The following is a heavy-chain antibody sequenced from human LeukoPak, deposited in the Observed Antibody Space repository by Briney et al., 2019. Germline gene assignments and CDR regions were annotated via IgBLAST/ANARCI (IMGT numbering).Heavy chain of an antibody. D-gene: IGHD4-23*01. J-gene: IGHJ6*03. CDR1: GGSFSGYY. V-gene: IGHV4-34*01. CDR3: ARWADYGGNPLGYYYMDV. CDR2: INHSGST. Sequence: SETLSLTCAVYGGSFSGYYWSWIRQPPGKGLEWIGEINHSGSTNYNPSLKSRVTISVDTSKNQFSLKLSSVTAADTAVYYCARWADYGGNPLGYYYMDVWGKGTTVTVSS.